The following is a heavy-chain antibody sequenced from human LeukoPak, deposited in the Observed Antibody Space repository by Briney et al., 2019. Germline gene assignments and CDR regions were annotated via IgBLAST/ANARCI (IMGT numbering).Heavy chain of an antibody. Sequence: SGGSLRLSCEGSGFTFSNYPMNWVRQAPGKGLEWVSLISVSGDSTYYADSVKGRFTISRDDSKSTLYLQMNTLRVEDTAVYYCARGVPTDYWGQGTLVTVSS. CDR3: ARGVPTDY. V-gene: IGHV3-23*01. D-gene: IGHD3-10*01. J-gene: IGHJ4*02. CDR2: ISVSGDST. CDR1: GFTFSNYP.